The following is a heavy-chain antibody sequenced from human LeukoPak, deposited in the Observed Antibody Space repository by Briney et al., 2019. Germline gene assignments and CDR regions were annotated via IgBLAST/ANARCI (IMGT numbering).Heavy chain of an antibody. CDR1: GGSISSGSYY. V-gene: IGHV4-61*02. D-gene: IGHD2-2*01. Sequence: SETLSLTCTVSGGSISSGSYYWSWIRQPAGKGLEWIGRIYTSGSTNYNPSLRSRVTISVDTSKNQFSLKLSSVTAADTAVYYCARGSSTRTRYYYMDVWGKGTTVTVSS. J-gene: IGHJ6*03. CDR3: ARGSSTRTRYYYMDV. CDR2: IYTSGST.